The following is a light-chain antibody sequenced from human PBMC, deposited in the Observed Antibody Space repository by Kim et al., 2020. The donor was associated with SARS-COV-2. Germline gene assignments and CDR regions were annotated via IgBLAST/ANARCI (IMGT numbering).Light chain of an antibody. J-gene: IGLJ2*01. CDR1: SSDVGGYNY. Sequence: QSALTQPASVSGSHGQSITISCTGTSSDVGGYNYVSWYQQHPGKAPKVMIYDVSNRPSGVSNRFSGSKSGNTASLTISGLQAEDEADYYCSSYTSSSTVVFGGGTQLTVL. V-gene: IGLV2-14*03. CDR3: SSYTSSSTVV. CDR2: DVS.